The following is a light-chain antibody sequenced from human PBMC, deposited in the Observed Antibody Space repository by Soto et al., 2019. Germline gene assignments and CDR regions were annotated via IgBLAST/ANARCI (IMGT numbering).Light chain of an antibody. CDR3: QQYVTSPAIT. CDR2: GAT. V-gene: IGKV3-20*01. J-gene: IGKJ5*01. Sequence: EIVLTQSPGALSLSPGERATLSCWASESVGDYLAWYQQKPGQAPRLLIYGATKRTSGTPDRFSGTGSETAFTLAISRLEPGDFAFYYCQQYVTSPAITFGQGTRLEIK. CDR1: ESVGDY.